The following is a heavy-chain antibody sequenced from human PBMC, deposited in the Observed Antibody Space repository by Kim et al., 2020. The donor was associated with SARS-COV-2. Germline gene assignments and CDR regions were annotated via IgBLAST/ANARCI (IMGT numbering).Heavy chain of an antibody. CDR3: ARDPPLAVLLWFGELSNLGMDV. D-gene: IGHD3-10*01. CDR2: ISAYNGNT. Sequence: ASVKVSCKASGYTFTSYGISWVRQAPGQGLEWMGWISAYNGNTNYAQKLQGRVTMTTDTSTSTAYMELRSLRSDDTAVYYCARDPPLAVLLWFGELSNLGMDVWGKGPTGTVYS. V-gene: IGHV1-18*04. CDR1: GYTFTSYG. J-gene: IGHJ6*04.